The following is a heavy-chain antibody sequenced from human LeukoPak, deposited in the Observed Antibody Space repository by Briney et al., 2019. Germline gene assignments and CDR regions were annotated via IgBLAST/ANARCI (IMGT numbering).Heavy chain of an antibody. J-gene: IGHJ4*02. V-gene: IGHV3-7*01. CDR1: GFIFKKYW. Sequence: GGSLRLSCAASGFIFKKYWMNWVRQVPGKGLECLANIKEDGSETYYADSVKGRFTISRDNPKNLLFLQINSLRVEDTAVYYCARETPRRGEARDGYRWGQGTVVTVSS. CDR2: IKEDGSET. CDR3: ARETPRRGEARDGYR. D-gene: IGHD5-24*01.